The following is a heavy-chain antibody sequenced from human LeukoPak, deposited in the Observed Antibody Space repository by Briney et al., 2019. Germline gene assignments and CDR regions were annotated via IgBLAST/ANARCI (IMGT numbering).Heavy chain of an antibody. CDR1: GGSISSYY. CDR3: ARADCSSTSCYLGSAFDI. Sequence: PSETLSLTCTVSGGSISSYYWSWIRQPAGKGLEWIGRIYTSGSTNYNPSLKSRVTMSVDTSKNQFSLKLSSVTAADTAVYYCARADCSSTSCYLGSAFDIWGQGTMVTASS. CDR2: IYTSGST. D-gene: IGHD2-2*01. J-gene: IGHJ3*02. V-gene: IGHV4-4*07.